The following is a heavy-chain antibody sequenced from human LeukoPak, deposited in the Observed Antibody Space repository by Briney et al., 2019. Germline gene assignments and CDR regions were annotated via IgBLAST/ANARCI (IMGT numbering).Heavy chain of an antibody. V-gene: IGHV4-39*01. D-gene: IGHD6-13*01. J-gene: IGHJ4*02. Sequence: SETLSLTCTVSGVSISSYYWGWIRQPPGKGLEWIGSIYYSGSTYYNPSLKSRVTISVDTSKNQFSLKLSSVTAADTAVYYCARHTGEYSSSWSAEYYFDYWGQGTLVTVSS. CDR1: GVSISSYY. CDR2: IYYSGST. CDR3: ARHTGEYSSSWSAEYYFDY.